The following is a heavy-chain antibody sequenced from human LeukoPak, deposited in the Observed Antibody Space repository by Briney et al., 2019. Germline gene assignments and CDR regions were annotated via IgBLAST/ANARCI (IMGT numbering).Heavy chain of an antibody. J-gene: IGHJ4*02. CDR2: ISSSSSYI. CDR1: GFTFSSFS. Sequence: PGGSLRLSCAAYGFTFSSFSMNWVRQAPGEGLEWVSSISSSSSYIYYADSVKGRFTISRDNAKNSLYLHMNSLNTEDTAMYYGARDLIVGGTAILGYWGQGTLVTVSS. V-gene: IGHV3-21*01. D-gene: IGHD1-26*01. CDR3: ARDLIVGGTAILGY.